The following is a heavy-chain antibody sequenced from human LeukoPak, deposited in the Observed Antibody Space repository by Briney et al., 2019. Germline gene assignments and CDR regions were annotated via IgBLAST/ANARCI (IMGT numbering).Heavy chain of an antibody. D-gene: IGHD3-10*02. V-gene: IGHV3-7*01. CDR1: GFTFSSYW. J-gene: IGHJ6*04. CDR2: IKQDGSEK. CDR3: AELGITMIGGV. Sequence: GGSLRLSCAASGFTFSSYWMSWVRQAPGKGLEWVANIKQDGSEKYYVDSVKGRFTLSRDNAKNSLDLQMSSLRAEDTAVYYCAELGITMIGGVWGKGTTVTISS.